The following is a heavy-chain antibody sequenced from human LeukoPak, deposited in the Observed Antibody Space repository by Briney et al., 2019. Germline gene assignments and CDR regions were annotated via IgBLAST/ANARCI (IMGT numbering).Heavy chain of an antibody. CDR2: ISSNGGST. V-gene: IGHV3-64*01. CDR3: ARVAGSMVRGVSYYYYYMDV. J-gene: IGHJ6*03. CDR1: GFTFSSYA. Sequence: PGGSLRLSCAASGFTFSSYAMHWVRQAPGKGLEYVSAISSNGGSTYYANSVKGRFTISRDNSKNTLYLQMGSLRAEDMAVYYRARVAGSMVRGVSYYYYYMDVWGKGTTVTVSS. D-gene: IGHD3-10*01.